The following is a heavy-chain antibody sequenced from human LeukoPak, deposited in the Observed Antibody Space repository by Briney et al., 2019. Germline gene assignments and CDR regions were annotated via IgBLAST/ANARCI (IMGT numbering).Heavy chain of an antibody. Sequence: SETLSLTCTVSGGSISSYYWSWIRQPPGKGLEWIGRIYTSGSTNYNPSLKSRVTISYTSKNQFSLKLNSVTAADTAIYYCARDFSSSSTVYYYYYMDVWGKGTTVTVSS. J-gene: IGHJ6*03. CDR3: ARDFSSSSTVYYYYYMDV. V-gene: IGHV4-4*07. CDR1: GGSISSYY. CDR2: IYTSGST. D-gene: IGHD6-6*01.